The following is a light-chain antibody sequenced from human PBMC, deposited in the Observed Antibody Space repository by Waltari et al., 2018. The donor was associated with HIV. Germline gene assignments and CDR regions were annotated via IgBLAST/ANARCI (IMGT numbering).Light chain of an antibody. Sequence: DIVLTQSPGSLSSSLGDRVTISCRASQRIKNSLAWYQQKPGQAPRLLIYDASSRATGIPDRFSGSGSGTDFTLSISRLEPEDFAVYYCQQYGRSPRTFGQGTKVEIK. CDR2: DAS. J-gene: IGKJ1*01. CDR3: QQYGRSPRT. CDR1: QRIKNS. V-gene: IGKV3-20*01.